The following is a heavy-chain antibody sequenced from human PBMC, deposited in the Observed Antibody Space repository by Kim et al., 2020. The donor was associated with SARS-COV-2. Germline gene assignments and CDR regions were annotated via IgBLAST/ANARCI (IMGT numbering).Heavy chain of an antibody. D-gene: IGHD3-16*01. CDR2: ISYEGSKK. CDR3: AKERTFFMNTFGGESGGLDV. J-gene: IGHJ6*01. Sequence: GGSLRLSCSASGFCFNNFGMHWVRRAPGKGMERVALISYEGSKKYYADSLKDRLTIARDSSNNTLYLQMNSLRAADTAVYYCAKERTFFMNTFGGESGGLDVGGPGNTVTVPT. CDR1: GFCFNNFG. V-gene: IGHV3-30*18.